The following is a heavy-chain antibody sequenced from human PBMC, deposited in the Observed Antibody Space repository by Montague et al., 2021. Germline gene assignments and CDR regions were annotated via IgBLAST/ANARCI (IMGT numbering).Heavy chain of an antibody. D-gene: IGHD3-10*01. CDR2: ITSDGSDT. J-gene: IGHJ5*01. Sequence: SLRLSCAASGFPFSSLWMHLVRQAPGKGLLWVSQITSDGSDTNYSDSVKVRFTISRDNAKSTLYLQMNSLRDEDTAVYYCVRDRATAWFDSWGQGTLVTVSS. CDR3: VRDRATAWFDS. V-gene: IGHV3-74*01. CDR1: GFPFSSLW.